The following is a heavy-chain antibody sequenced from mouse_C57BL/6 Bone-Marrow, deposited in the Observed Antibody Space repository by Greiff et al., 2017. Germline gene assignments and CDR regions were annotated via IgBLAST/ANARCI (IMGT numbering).Heavy chain of an antibody. D-gene: IGHD1-3*01. V-gene: IGHV3-1*01. CDR1: DYSITSGYD. Sequence: EVKLMESGPGMVKPSQSLSLTCTFTDYSITSGYDWHWLRHFPGNKLEWMGYISYSGSTNYNPSLKSRISITHDTSKNHFFLELNSVTTEDTATYYCARESGDGLACWGQGTLVTVSS. CDR3: ARESGDGLAC. CDR2: ISYSGST. J-gene: IGHJ3*01.